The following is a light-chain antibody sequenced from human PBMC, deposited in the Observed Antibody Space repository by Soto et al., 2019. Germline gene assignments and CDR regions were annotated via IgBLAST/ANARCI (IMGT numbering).Light chain of an antibody. CDR2: DAF. J-gene: IGKJ2*01. CDR3: QQRSNWPPEFT. V-gene: IGKV3-11*01. Sequence: DIVLTQSPAYLSLSPGERVTLSCRASQSVTSYLAWYQQKPGQTPRLLIYDAFNRATGIPDRFSGSGSGTDFTLTISSLEPEDSAVYYCQQRSNWPPEFTFGQGTRVEIE. CDR1: QSVTSY.